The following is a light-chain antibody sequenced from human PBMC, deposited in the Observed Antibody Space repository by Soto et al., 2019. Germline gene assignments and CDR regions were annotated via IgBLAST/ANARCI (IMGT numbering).Light chain of an antibody. J-gene: IGLJ1*01. CDR2: LEGGGSY. CDR1: SGHSNYI. CDR3: CSYAGTYIGYV. V-gene: IGLV4-60*03. Sequence: QTVVTQSSSASASLGSSVKLTCTLSSGHSNYIIAWHQHQPGKAPRYLMKLEGGGSYNKGSGVPDRFSGSSFGADRYLTISNLQSEDEADYYCCSYAGTYIGYVFGSETKLTVL.